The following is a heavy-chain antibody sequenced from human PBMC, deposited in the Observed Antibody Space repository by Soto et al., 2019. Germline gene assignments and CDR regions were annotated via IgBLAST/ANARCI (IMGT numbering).Heavy chain of an antibody. CDR1: GGSISSGGYY. J-gene: IGHJ4*02. V-gene: IGHV4-31*03. CDR3: AREFYSVGEYLNFDY. D-gene: IGHD4-17*01. CDR2: IYYSGST. Sequence: QVQLQESGPGLVKPSQTLSLTCTVSGGSISSGGYYWSWIRQHPGKGLEWIGYIYYSGSTYYNPSLKSRVTISVDTSKNQFSLKLSSVTAADTAVYYCAREFYSVGEYLNFDYWGQGTLVTVSS.